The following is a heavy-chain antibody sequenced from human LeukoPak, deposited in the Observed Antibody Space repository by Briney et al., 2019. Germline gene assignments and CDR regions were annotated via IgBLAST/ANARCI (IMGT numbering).Heavy chain of an antibody. CDR1: GLTFSSYS. CDR2: ISSSSSYI. Sequence: PGGSLRLSCAASGLTFSSYSMNWVRQAPGKGLEWVSSISSSSSYIYYADSVKGRFTISRDNSKNTLYLQMNSLRAEDTAVYYCAKAGKTMVDYYYYYGMDVWGQGTTVTVSS. J-gene: IGHJ6*02. V-gene: IGHV3-21*01. D-gene: IGHD3-10*01. CDR3: AKAGKTMVDYYYYYGMDV.